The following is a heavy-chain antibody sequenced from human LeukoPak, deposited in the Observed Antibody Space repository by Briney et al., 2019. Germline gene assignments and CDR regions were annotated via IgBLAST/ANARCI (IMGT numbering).Heavy chain of an antibody. Sequence: GESLKISCKGSGYGFTAYWIGWVRQMPGKGLEWMGIIYPGDSNTRYRPSFQGQVTISADKSISTAYLQWSSLKASDTAMYYCARQRIPDITIFGVVDYWGQGTLVTVSS. J-gene: IGHJ4*02. D-gene: IGHD3-3*01. V-gene: IGHV5-51*01. CDR3: ARQRIPDITIFGVVDY. CDR2: IYPGDSNT. CDR1: GYGFTAYW.